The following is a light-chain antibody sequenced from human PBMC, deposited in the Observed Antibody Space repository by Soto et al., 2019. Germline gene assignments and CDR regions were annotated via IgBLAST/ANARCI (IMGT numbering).Light chain of an antibody. V-gene: IGKV1-5*03. CDR1: QTTINW. CDR2: KAS. J-gene: IGKJ1*01. CDR3: QHQRT. Sequence: DIQMTQSPSTLSASVGDRVTITCRASQTTINWLAWYQQKPGKAPKLLIYKASTLESGVPSRFSGCGSGTEFTLTISNLQPDDFGTYYCQHQRTFGQGTKVEIK.